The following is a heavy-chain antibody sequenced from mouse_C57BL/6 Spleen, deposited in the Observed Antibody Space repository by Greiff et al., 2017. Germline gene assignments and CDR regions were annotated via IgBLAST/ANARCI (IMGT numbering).Heavy chain of an antibody. Sequence: QVQLQQSGAELAKPGASVKLPCKASGYTFTSYWMHWVKQRPGQGLEWIGYINPSSGYTKYNQKFKDKATLTADKSSSTAYMQLSSLTYEDSAVYYCARGTNPPYGNYGDFDYWGQGTTLTVSS. V-gene: IGHV1-7*01. J-gene: IGHJ2*01. CDR1: GYTFTSYW. CDR2: INPSSGYT. D-gene: IGHD2-1*01. CDR3: ARGTNPPYGNYGDFDY.